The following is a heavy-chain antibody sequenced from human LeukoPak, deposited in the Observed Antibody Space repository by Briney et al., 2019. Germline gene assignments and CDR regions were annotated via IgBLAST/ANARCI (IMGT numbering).Heavy chain of an antibody. D-gene: IGHD3-16*01. J-gene: IGHJ6*03. CDR1: GGSPSGYY. Sequence: SETLSLTCAVYGGSPSGYYWSWIRPPPGKGRGWIGEINHSVSTNYNPSLKSRVTISVDTSKKQFSLKLSSVCAADRAVYYWARHQRRVRGIYYYYYMDVGGKETTLTIS. V-gene: IGHV4-34*01. CDR2: INHSVST. CDR3: ARHQRRVRGIYYYYYMDV.